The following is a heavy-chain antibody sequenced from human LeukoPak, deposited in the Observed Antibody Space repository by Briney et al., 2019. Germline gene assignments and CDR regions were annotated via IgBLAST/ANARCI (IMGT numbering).Heavy chain of an antibody. J-gene: IGHJ4*02. D-gene: IGHD2-21*02. V-gene: IGHV4-39*01. CDR2: LYHSGST. CDR1: GGSISTPGYY. CDR3: ARHALATVTDPSFDY. Sequence: SQTLSLTCTVSGGSISTPGYYWGWIRQPPGKGLEWIGSLYHSGSTYYKPSLKSRATISVDKSKNQCSLKLRSVTAADTAVYYCARHALATVTDPSFDYWGQGTLVTVSS.